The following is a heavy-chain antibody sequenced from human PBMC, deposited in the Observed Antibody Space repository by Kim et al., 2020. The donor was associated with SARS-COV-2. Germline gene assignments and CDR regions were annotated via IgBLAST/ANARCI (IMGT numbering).Heavy chain of an antibody. CDR1: GFTFSTYG. J-gene: IGHJ4*02. D-gene: IGHD2-2*01. V-gene: IGHV3-33*01. CDR3: AREGPSTSWGEDYFDY. Sequence: GGSLRLSCAASGFTFSTYGMHWVRQAPGKGLEWVAVIWYDGNNKYYADSLKGRFTISRDNSKNTLYLQMNSLRAEDTAVYYCAREGPSTSWGEDYFDYWGQGTLVTVSS. CDR2: IWYDGNNK.